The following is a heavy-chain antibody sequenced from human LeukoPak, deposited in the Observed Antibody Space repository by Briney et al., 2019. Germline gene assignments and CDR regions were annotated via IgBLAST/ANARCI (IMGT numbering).Heavy chain of an antibody. V-gene: IGHV3-53*01. CDR3: ARLDRVGI. CDR1: GFTVSSNY. J-gene: IGHJ3*02. D-gene: IGHD1-14*01. Sequence: GGSLRLSCAASGFTVSSNYMAWVRQPPGKGLEWVSVIFGGGGTYYAGSVRGRFTISRDNAKNSLYLQMNSLRAEDTAVYYCARLDRVGIWGQGTMVTVSS. CDR2: IFGGGGT.